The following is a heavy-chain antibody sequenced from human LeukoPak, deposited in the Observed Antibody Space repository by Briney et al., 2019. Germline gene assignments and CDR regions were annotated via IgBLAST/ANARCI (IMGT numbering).Heavy chain of an antibody. J-gene: IGHJ4*02. D-gene: IGHD1-26*01. CDR3: ARDSVGATGDY. CDR2: ISSSSSYI. Sequence: GGSLRLSCAASGFTFSSYSMNWVRQAPGKGLEWVSSISSSSSYIYYADSVKGRFTISRDNAKNSLYLQMNSLRVEDTAVYYCARDSVGATGDYWGQGTLVTVSS. V-gene: IGHV3-21*01. CDR1: GFTFSSYS.